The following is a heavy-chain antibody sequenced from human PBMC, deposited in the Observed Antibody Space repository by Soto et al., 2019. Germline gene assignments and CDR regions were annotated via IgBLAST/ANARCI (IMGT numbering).Heavy chain of an antibody. CDR3: ARDISGSIDY. D-gene: IGHD6-19*01. J-gene: IGHJ4*02. CDR1: GFTCSRYP. CDR2: ISYDGSNK. V-gene: IGHV3-30-3*01. Sequence: QVQLVESGGGVVQPGRSLGLSCAASGFTCSRYPIHWVRQAPGKGLEWVAVISYDGSNKYYADSVKGRFTISRDNSKNTLYLQMNSLRAEDTAVYYCARDISGSIDYWGQGTLVTVSS.